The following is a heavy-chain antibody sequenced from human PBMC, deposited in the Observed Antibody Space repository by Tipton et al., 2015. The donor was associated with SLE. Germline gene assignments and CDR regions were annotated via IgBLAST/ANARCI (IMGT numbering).Heavy chain of an antibody. J-gene: IGHJ4*02. Sequence: SLRLSCAASGFTFSSYAMSWVRQAPGKGLEWVSAISGSGGSTYYADSVKGRFTISRDNSKNTLYLQMNSLRAEDTAVYYCAVSSGWWGYFDYWGQRTLVTVSS. D-gene: IGHD6-19*01. CDR3: AVSSGWWGYFDY. CDR1: GFTFSSYA. V-gene: IGHV3-23*01. CDR2: ISGSGGST.